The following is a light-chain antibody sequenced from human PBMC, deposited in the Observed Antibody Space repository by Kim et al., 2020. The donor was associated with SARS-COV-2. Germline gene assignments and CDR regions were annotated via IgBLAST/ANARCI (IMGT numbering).Light chain of an antibody. CDR3: QHYNSVPYT. J-gene: IGKJ2*01. V-gene: IGKV1-5*03. CDR2: RAA. CDR1: QNINTW. Sequence: SAFVGDRVTITCRASQNINTWLAWYQQKPGKAPKLLIYRAATLESGVPSRFSGSGSTTDFILAITDLQPDDFATYYCQHYNSVPYTFGQGTKLEIK.